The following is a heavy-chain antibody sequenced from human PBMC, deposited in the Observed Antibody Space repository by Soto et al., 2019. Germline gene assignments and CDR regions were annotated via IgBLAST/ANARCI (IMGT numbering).Heavy chain of an antibody. J-gene: IGHJ4*02. CDR1: GYTFTSYG. CDR3: ARNIAAAANFDY. D-gene: IGHD6-13*01. V-gene: IGHV1-18*01. CDR2: ISAYNGNT. Sequence: QVQLVQSGAEVKKPGASVKVSCKASGYTFTSYGISWVRQAPGQGLEWMGWISAYNGNTNYAQKLQGRVTMTTDTSTSTAYMELRSQKSDNTAASYCARNIAAAANFDYWGQGTLVTVSS.